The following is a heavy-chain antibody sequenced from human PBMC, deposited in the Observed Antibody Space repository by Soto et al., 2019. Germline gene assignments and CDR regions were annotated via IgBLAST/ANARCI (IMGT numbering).Heavy chain of an antibody. Sequence: PGGSLRLSCAASGFTFSSYAMSWVRQAPGKGLEWVSAISGSGGSTYYADSVKGRFTISRDNSKNTLYLQMNSLRAEDTAVYYCAKFSYYDFWSGYSGFDPWGQGTLVTVSS. CDR1: GFTFSSYA. D-gene: IGHD3-3*01. J-gene: IGHJ5*02. V-gene: IGHV3-23*01. CDR3: AKFSYYDFWSGYSGFDP. CDR2: ISGSGGST.